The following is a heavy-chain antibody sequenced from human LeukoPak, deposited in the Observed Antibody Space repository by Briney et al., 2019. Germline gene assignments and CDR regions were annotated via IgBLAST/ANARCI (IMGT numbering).Heavy chain of an antibody. V-gene: IGHV4-34*01. CDR3: ARGLYCSGGSCYFGY. D-gene: IGHD2-15*01. Sequence: SETLSLTCAVYGGSFSGYYWSWIRQPPGKGQEWIGEINHSGSTNYNPSLKSRVTISVDTSKNQFSLKLSSVTAADTAVYYCARGLYCSGGSCYFGYWGQGTLVTVSS. CDR1: GGSFSGYY. CDR2: INHSGST. J-gene: IGHJ4*02.